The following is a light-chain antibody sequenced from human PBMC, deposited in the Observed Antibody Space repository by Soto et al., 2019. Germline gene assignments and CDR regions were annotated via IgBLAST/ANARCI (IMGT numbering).Light chain of an antibody. Sequence: QSALTQPASVSGSPGQSITISCTGTSSDVGGYNHVSWYQQHPGKVPKLMIYDVSNRPSGVSARFSGSKSGNTASLTISGLQAEDEADYYCSSYTSSSTVVFGGGTKLTFL. CDR1: SSDVGGYNH. CDR2: DVS. CDR3: SSYTSSSTVV. J-gene: IGLJ2*01. V-gene: IGLV2-14*03.